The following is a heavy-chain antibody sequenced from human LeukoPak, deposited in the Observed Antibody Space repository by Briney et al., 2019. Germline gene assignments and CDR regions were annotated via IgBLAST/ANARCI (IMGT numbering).Heavy chain of an antibody. CDR1: XSSXG. V-gene: IGHV3-30*02. D-gene: IGHD3-9*01. Sequence: XSSXGMHWVRXAPGKGLEWVAFIRYDGSNKYYADSVKGRFTISRDNSKNTLYLQMNSLRAEDTAVYYCAKDPDILTGYNYYGMDVWGQGTTVTVSS. CDR3: AKDPDILTGYNYYGMDV. J-gene: IGHJ6*02. CDR2: IRYDGSNK.